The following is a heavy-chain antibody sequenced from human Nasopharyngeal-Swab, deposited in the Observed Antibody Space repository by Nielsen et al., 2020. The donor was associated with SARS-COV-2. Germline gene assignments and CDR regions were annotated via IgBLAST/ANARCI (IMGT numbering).Heavy chain of an antibody. J-gene: IGHJ6*02. Sequence: WARQPPGQGLEWLGIINPSGGSTSYAQKFQGRVTMTRDTSTSTVYMELSSLGSEDAAVYYCAREIVGASYYYYGMDVWGQGTTVTVSS. CDR3: AREIVGASYYYYGMDV. D-gene: IGHD1-26*01. V-gene: IGHV1-46*01. CDR2: INPSGGST.